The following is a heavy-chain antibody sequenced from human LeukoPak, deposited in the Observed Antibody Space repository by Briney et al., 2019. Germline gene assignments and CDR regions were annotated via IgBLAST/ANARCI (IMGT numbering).Heavy chain of an antibody. J-gene: IGHJ4*02. D-gene: IGHD3-22*01. CDR2: FYSGDST. Sequence: PGGSLRLSCAASGFTFSSYEMNWVRQAPGKGLEWVSAFYSGDSTYYADSVKGRFTISRDNSKNTLYLQMNSLRAEDTAVYYCARDHRDSSGTFDFWGQGTLVTVSS. V-gene: IGHV3-53*01. CDR1: GFTFSSYE. CDR3: ARDHRDSSGTFDF.